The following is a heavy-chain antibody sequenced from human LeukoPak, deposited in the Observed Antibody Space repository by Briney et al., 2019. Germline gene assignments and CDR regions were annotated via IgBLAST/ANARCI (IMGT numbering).Heavy chain of an antibody. J-gene: IGHJ4*02. D-gene: IGHD3-22*01. CDR3: ARGFRNYYDSSGYYY. CDR1: GYTFTSYG. V-gene: IGHV1-18*01. Sequence: GASVKVSCKASGYTFTSYGISWVRQAPGQGLEWMGWISAYNGNTNYAQKLQGRVTMTTDTSTSTAYMELRSLRSDDTAVYYCARGFRNYYDSSGYYYWGQGTLVTVSS. CDR2: ISAYNGNT.